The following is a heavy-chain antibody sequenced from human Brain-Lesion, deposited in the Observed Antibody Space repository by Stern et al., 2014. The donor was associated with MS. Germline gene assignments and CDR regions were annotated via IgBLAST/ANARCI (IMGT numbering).Heavy chain of an antibody. CDR3: ARDQRGITIFGVVTDYYYLGMDV. J-gene: IGHJ6*02. CDR1: GYIFTGYY. V-gene: IGHV1-2*02. CDR2: INPNTGGT. D-gene: IGHD3-3*01. Sequence: QVQLVQSGAEVKKPGASVKVSCKTSGYIFTGYYIHWVRQAPGPGLEWMAWINPNTGGTKYAQKFQGRVTKSRDTSISTAYVELSSLTSDDTAVYYCARDQRGITIFGVVTDYYYLGMDVWGQGTTVTVSS.